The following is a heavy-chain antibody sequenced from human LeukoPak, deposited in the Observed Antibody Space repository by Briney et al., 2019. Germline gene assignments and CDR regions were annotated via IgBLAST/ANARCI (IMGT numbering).Heavy chain of an antibody. CDR2: MNPNSGNT. J-gene: IGHJ4*02. CDR1: GYTFTNYD. V-gene: IGHV1-8*01. CDR3: ARSPHRYYFDY. Sequence: ASVKVSCXASGYTFTNYDINWVRQATGQGLGWMGWMNPNSGNTGYAQKFQGRVTMTRNTSITTAYMELSSLRSEDTAVYYCARSPHRYYFDYWGQGILVTVSS.